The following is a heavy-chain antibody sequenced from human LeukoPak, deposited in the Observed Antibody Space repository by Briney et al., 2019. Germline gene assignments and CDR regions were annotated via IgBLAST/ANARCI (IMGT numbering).Heavy chain of an antibody. Sequence: PSETLSLTCAVSGYSISDGYYWGWIRQPPGKGLEWIGSIYHSGSTYYNPSLKSRVTISVDTSKNQFSLKLSSVTAADTAVYYCARQVNYYDSSGYWYFDYWGQGTLVTVSS. CDR1: GYSISDGYY. CDR2: IYHSGST. V-gene: IGHV4-38-2*01. CDR3: ARQVNYYDSSGYWYFDY. D-gene: IGHD3-22*01. J-gene: IGHJ4*02.